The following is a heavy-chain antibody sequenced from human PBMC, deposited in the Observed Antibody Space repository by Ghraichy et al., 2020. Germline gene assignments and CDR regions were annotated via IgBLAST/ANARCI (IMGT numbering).Heavy chain of an antibody. J-gene: IGHJ4*02. D-gene: IGHD3-22*01. V-gene: IGHV4-39*01. Sequence: SETLSLTCTVSGDSITSSSYYWGWIRQPPGKGLEWIGSINSNGNTNYNPSLKSRVSISVDTPKSQFSLKLTSVTAADTAVYYCARRIDTSGYYYTIDYWGQGSLVTVSS. CDR2: INSNGNT. CDR1: GDSITSSSYY. CDR3: ARRIDTSGYYYTIDY.